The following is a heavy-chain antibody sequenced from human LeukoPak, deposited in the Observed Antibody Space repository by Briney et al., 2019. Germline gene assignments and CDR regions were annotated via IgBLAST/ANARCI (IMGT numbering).Heavy chain of an antibody. D-gene: IGHD5-18*01. CDR2: INPNSGGT. V-gene: IGHV1-2*02. J-gene: IGHJ4*02. CDR3: ARDQRAWIQLGRLDY. CDR1: GYTFTVYY. Sequence: ASVTVSFKGSGYTFTVYYMHWVRQAPGQGGEGMGWINPNSGGTNYAQTFQGRVTITRDTSISTAYMELSRLRSDDTAVYYCARDQRAWIQLGRLDYWGQGTLVTVSS.